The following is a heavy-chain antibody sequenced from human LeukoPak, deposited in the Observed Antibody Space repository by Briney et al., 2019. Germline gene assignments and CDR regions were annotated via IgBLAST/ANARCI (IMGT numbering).Heavy chain of an antibody. V-gene: IGHV1-46*01. Sequence: GASVKVSCKASGYTFTSYDINWVRQAPGQGLEWMGIISPSGGSTSYAQKFQGRVTMTRDTSTSTVYMELSSLRSEDTAVYYCARMSRFDPWGQGTLVTVSS. CDR2: ISPSGGST. J-gene: IGHJ5*02. CDR1: GYTFTSYD. CDR3: ARMSRFDP.